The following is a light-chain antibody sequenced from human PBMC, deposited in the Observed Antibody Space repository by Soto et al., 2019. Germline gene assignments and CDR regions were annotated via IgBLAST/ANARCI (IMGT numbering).Light chain of an antibody. V-gene: IGKV1-39*01. CDR1: QSISSY. Sequence: IKMSQSPSSQSACLGDRVTITCPASQSISSYLNWYKQKPGKAPKLLIYAASSLQSGVPSRCSGSGSGTDFTLTISSLQPEDFATYYCQQSYSTPRTFGQGTKVDIK. CDR2: AAS. J-gene: IGKJ1*01. CDR3: QQSYSTPRT.